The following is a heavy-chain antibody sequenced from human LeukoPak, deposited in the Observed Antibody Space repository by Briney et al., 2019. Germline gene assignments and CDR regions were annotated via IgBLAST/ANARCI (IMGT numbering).Heavy chain of an antibody. D-gene: IGHD3-10*01. Sequence: SETLSLTCSVSGASVTSGGFYWGWLRQPPGKGPEWIATVYYTGSTYYNPSLKSRVTISIDTSKNQFSLRLTSVTTTDTAIYHCARHSGSGSLSRPFDPWGQGTLVSVSS. J-gene: IGHJ5*02. CDR3: ARHSGSGSLSRPFDP. CDR2: VYYTGST. V-gene: IGHV4-39*01. CDR1: GASVTSGGFY.